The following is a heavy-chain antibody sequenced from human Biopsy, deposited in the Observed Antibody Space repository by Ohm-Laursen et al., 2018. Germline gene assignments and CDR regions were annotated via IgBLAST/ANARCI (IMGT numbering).Heavy chain of an antibody. D-gene: IGHD2-15*01. CDR3: ARMDCSGGSCHYYSYGMDV. CDR1: GVSITAYY. V-gene: IGHV4-4*09. CDR2: IHHSGST. J-gene: IGHJ6*02. Sequence: TLSLTCTVSGVSITAYYWSWIRQPPGKGLECIGNIHHSGSTNYNPSLKSRLTISVDTSKNLFSLKLSSVTAADTAVYYCARMDCSGGSCHYYSYGMDVWGQGTTVTVSS.